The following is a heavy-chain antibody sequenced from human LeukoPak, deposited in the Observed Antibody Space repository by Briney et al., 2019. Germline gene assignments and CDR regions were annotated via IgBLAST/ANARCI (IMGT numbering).Heavy chain of an antibody. Sequence: GGSLRLSCAASGFTVSSNYMSWVRQAPGKGLEWVSVIYSGGSTYYADSVKGRFTTSRHNSKNTLYLQMNSLRAEDTAVYYCASGLWTGTIDYWGQGTLVTVSS. CDR2: IYSGGST. J-gene: IGHJ4*02. CDR1: GFTVSSNY. V-gene: IGHV3-53*04. D-gene: IGHD3/OR15-3a*01. CDR3: ASGLWTGTIDY.